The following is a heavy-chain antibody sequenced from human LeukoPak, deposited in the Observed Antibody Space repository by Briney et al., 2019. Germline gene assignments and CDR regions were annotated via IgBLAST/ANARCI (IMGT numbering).Heavy chain of an antibody. CDR3: ARGFHYFDY. V-gene: IGHV3-74*01. Sequence: GGSLRLSCAASGFTFSRFWMHWVRQPPGKGLVWVSRINSDGSSTSYADSVKGRFTISRDNAKNTLYLQMNSLRAEDTAVYYCARGFHYFDYWGQGTLVTVSS. CDR1: GFTFSRFW. J-gene: IGHJ4*02. CDR2: INSDGSST.